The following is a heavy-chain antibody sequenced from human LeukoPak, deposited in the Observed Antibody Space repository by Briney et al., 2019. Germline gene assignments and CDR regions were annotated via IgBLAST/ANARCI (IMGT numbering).Heavy chain of an antibody. J-gene: IGHJ4*02. D-gene: IGHD3-3*01. CDR2: IYYSGST. V-gene: IGHV4-59*01. Sequence: PSETLSLTCTVCGGSISIYYWSWIRRPPGKGLEWIGYIYYSGSTNYNPSLKSRVTISVDTSKNQFSLKLSSVTAADTAVYYCARTLAYYDFWSGYYLANYFDYWGQGTLVTVSS. CDR3: ARTLAYYDFWSGYYLANYFDY. CDR1: GGSISIYY.